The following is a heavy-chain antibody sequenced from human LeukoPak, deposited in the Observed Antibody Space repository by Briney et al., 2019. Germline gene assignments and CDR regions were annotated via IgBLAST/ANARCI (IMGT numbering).Heavy chain of an antibody. Sequence: SETLSLTYAVYGGSFSGYYWSWIRQPPGKGLEWIGEINHSGSTNYNPSLKSRVTISVDTSKNQFSLKLSSVTAADTAVYYCARPRSYDSSGYYYVFAFDIWGQGTMVTVSS. D-gene: IGHD3-22*01. CDR3: ARPRSYDSSGYYYVFAFDI. CDR2: INHSGST. CDR1: GGSFSGYY. V-gene: IGHV4-34*01. J-gene: IGHJ3*02.